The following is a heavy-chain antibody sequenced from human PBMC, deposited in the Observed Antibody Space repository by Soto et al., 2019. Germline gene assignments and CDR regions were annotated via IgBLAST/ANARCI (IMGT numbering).Heavy chain of an antibody. Sequence: GGALRLSCAASGFTFSNAWMSWVRQAPGKGLEWVGRIKIKTDGGTTDYAAPVKGRFTISRDDSKNTLYLQMNSLKTEDTAVYYCTLRGYCSGGSCYPGYFDYWGQGTLVTVS. CDR2: IKIKTDGGTT. V-gene: IGHV3-15*01. J-gene: IGHJ4*02. CDR3: TLRGYCSGGSCYPGYFDY. CDR1: GFTFSNAW. D-gene: IGHD2-15*01.